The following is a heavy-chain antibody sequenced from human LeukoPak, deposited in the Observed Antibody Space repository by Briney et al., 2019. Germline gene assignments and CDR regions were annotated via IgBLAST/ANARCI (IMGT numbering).Heavy chain of an antibody. V-gene: IGHV3-49*04. Sequence: PGGSLRLSCTASGFTFGDYAMGWVRQAPGKGLEWVGFIRSKAYGGTTEYAASVKGRFTISRDDSKSIAYLQMNSLKTEDTAVYYCTSAYYGSGSYYQDYWGQGTLVTVSS. CDR3: TSAYYGSGSYYQDY. CDR2: IRSKAYGGTT. CDR1: GFTFGDYA. D-gene: IGHD3-10*01. J-gene: IGHJ4*02.